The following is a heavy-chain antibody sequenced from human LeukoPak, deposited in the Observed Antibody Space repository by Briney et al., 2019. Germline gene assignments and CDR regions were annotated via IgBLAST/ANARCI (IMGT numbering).Heavy chain of an antibody. D-gene: IGHD3-3*01. Sequence: GGSLRLSCAGSGFTFSSHWMNWVRQAPGKGLEWVGSIKDDGSEKHFLDSVNGRFATSRDNAKNSLYLQMSSLRAEDTAVYYCARRGITISGVLVYHYSGLDVWGQGTTVTVSS. J-gene: IGHJ6*02. CDR2: IKDDGSEK. V-gene: IGHV3-7*02. CDR1: GFTFSSHW. CDR3: ARRGITISGVLVYHYSGLDV.